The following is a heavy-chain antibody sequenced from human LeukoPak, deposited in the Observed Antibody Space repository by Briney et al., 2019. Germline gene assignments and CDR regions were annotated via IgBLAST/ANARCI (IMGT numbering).Heavy chain of an antibody. CDR3: AKDNEGAGTYDPRYGMDV. Sequence: SLSLLCTASGFPFHDYAMHCLRHATGRGVEWVSGITWHSGNVRYADSVKGLFTISRDNAKNSLYQQMNSLRAEDTTRYYCAKDNEGAGTYDPRYGMDVWFQGTTVTVS. CDR1: GFPFHDYA. CDR2: ITWHSGNV. V-gene: IGHV3-9*01. J-gene: IGHJ6*02. D-gene: IGHD3-10*01.